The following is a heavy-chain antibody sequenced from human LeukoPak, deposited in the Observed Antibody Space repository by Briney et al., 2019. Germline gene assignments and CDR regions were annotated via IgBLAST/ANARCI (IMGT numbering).Heavy chain of an antibody. V-gene: IGHV4-39*07. J-gene: IGHJ4*02. Sequence: PSETLSLTCTVSGGSISTYYWGWIRQPPGRGLEWIGSIYYSGSTYYNPSLRSRVTISLDMSKNQFSLKLNSVTAADTAVYYCARAGGSGLIDYWGQGILVTVSS. CDR2: IYYSGST. CDR3: ARAGGSGLIDY. D-gene: IGHD6-19*01. CDR1: GGSISTYY.